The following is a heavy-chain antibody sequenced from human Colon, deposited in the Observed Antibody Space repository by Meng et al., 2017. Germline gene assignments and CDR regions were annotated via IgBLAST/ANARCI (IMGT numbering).Heavy chain of an antibody. CDR1: GASNSSTYW. CDR3: GRNGAYSIDP. D-gene: IGHD2-15*01. CDR2: VHHSGGT. Sequence: QVHVQESGPGLGKPSGTLSLTCAVSGASNSSTYWWSWVRQPPGKGLEWIGEVHHSGGTNYNPSLKSRVTISVDESNNQYSLSLTSVTAADTAIYYCGRNGAYSIDPWGRGTLVTVSS. V-gene: IGHV4-4*02. J-gene: IGHJ5*02.